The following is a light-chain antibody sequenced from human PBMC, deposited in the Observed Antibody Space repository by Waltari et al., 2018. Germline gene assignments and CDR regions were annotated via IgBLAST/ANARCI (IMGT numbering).Light chain of an antibody. Sequence: EIVLTQSPATLSLSPGERATLSCRASQSVSVYLAWYQKKPGQAPRLLLFDASSRATGIPARFSGSGSGTDFTLNISSLEPEDFAVYYCQQRSNGLTFGGGTRVEIK. CDR3: QQRSNGLT. CDR1: QSVSVY. CDR2: DAS. V-gene: IGKV3-11*01. J-gene: IGKJ4*01.